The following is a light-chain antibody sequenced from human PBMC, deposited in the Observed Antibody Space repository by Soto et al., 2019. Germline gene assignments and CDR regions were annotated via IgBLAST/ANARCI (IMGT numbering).Light chain of an antibody. V-gene: IGKV1-5*01. CDR3: QQYGYSPPFT. CDR2: DAS. CDR1: QNINAW. J-gene: IGKJ3*01. Sequence: DIHMTQSPSSLSVSVVDRVKINFLTSQNINAWLAWYQQRPGQAPKLLIYDASTVQSGVPSRFSGSGSGTEFTLTISSLQPDDFAVYFCQQYGYSPPFTCGPGTKGDI.